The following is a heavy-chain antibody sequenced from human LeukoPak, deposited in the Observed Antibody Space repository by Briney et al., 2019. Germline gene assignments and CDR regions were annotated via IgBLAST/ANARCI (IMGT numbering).Heavy chain of an antibody. CDR3: ASYSSSWYRYFDY. J-gene: IGHJ4*02. D-gene: IGHD6-13*01. Sequence: GGSLRLSCAASGFTFSDYYMSWIRQAPGKGLEWASYISSSGSTIYYADSVKGRFTISRDNAKNSLYLQMNSLRAEDTAVHYCASYSSSWYRYFDYWGQGTLVTVSS. V-gene: IGHV3-11*01. CDR2: ISSSGSTI. CDR1: GFTFSDYY.